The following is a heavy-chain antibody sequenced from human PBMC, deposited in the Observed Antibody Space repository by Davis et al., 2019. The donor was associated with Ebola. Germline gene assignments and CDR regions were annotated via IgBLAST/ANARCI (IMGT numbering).Heavy chain of an antibody. Sequence: EGSLRLSCAASGFTFSSYSMNWVRQAPGKGLEWVSYISSGSASLYSADSVKGRFTISRDNSKNTLYLQMNSLRAEDTAVYYCAKSYSPLSSGYFDYWGQGTLVTVSS. CDR1: GFTFSSYS. CDR3: AKSYSPLSSGYFDY. D-gene: IGHD3-22*01. CDR2: ISSGSASL. V-gene: IGHV3-48*01. J-gene: IGHJ4*02.